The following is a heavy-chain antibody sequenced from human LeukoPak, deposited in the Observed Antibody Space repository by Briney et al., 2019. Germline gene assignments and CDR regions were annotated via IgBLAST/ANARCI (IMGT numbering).Heavy chain of an antibody. Sequence: GGSLRLSCAASGFSFSNYGMHWVRQAPGKGVEWVAVISFDGRNTHYADSLKGRFTISRDNSKDTLYLQMNSLRGDDTAVYYCAKGYGGRSYYFDYWGQGTLVTVSS. CDR1: GFSFSNYG. CDR3: AKGYGGRSYYFDY. CDR2: ISFDGRNT. J-gene: IGHJ4*02. D-gene: IGHD4-23*01. V-gene: IGHV3-30*18.